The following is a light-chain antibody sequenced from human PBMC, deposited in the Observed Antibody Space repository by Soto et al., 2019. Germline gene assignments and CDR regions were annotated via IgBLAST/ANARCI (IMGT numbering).Light chain of an antibody. CDR2: EVS. V-gene: IGLV2-14*01. CDR3: SSYSISTAYL. Sequence: QSVLTQPACVSGSPGQSITISCTGTSSDVGGYDYVSWYQIHPGKAPKLMVFEVSNRPSGVSYRFSGSKSGNTASLTISGLQAEDEADYFCSSYSISTAYLFGTGTKVTVL. J-gene: IGLJ1*01. CDR1: SSDVGGYDY.